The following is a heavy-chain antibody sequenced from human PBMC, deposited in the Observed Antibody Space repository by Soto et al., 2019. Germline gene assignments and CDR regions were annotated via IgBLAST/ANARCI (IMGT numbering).Heavy chain of an antibody. CDR3: ARGEDYFGRPLMDV. CDR2: IRSKRYVGTT. V-gene: IGHV3-49*03. J-gene: IGHJ6*02. D-gene: IGHD3-10*01. Sequence: PGGSLRLSCEASGFTFGDYGINWLSQDPGKGLEWLGSIRSKRYVGTTQYAASVKGAFTISRNYSISIAYLQMNSLRTEDTAVYYCARGEDYFGRPLMDVGGQGTTVTVSS. CDR1: GFTFGDYG.